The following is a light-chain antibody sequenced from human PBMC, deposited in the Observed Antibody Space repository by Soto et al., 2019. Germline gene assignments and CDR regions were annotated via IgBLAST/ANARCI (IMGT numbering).Light chain of an antibody. J-gene: IGLJ1*01. CDR1: ISDVGGYDY. CDR3: SSYTTSSTDV. V-gene: IGLV2-14*01. CDR2: DVS. Sequence: QSVLTQPASVSGSPGQSITISCTGTISDVGGYDYVSWYQQHPGKAPKLMIYDVSNRPSGVSNRFSGSKSGNTASLTISALQADDEADYYCSSYTTSSTDVFGTGTKLTVL.